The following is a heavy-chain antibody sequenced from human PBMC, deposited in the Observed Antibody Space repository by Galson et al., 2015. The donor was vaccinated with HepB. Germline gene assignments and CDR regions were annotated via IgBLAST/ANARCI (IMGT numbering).Heavy chain of an antibody. CDR2: MHPNSGCA. Sequence: SVKVSCKASGYTFTDYYIHWVRQAPGQGLEWMGWMHPNSGCATYAQKFQGRVTLTRDTSISAAYMELGSLRSDDTAMYFCSREDYWGQGTLVTVSS. CDR1: GYTFTDYY. CDR3: SREDY. V-gene: IGHV1-2*02. J-gene: IGHJ4*02.